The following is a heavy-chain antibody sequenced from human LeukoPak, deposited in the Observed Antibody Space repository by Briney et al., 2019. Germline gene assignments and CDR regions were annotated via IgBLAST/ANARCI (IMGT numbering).Heavy chain of an antibody. CDR2: ISWDGGII. CDR1: GFTFDDYA. Sequence: PGGSLRLSCAASGFTFDDYAMHWVRQAPGKGLEWVSLISWDGGIIYYADSVKGRFTISRDNSKNSLYLQMNSLRAEDTAVYYCVREIIRLGQDDYFDYWGQGTLVTVSS. J-gene: IGHJ4*02. D-gene: IGHD3-3*02. V-gene: IGHV3-43D*03. CDR3: VREIIRLGQDDYFDY.